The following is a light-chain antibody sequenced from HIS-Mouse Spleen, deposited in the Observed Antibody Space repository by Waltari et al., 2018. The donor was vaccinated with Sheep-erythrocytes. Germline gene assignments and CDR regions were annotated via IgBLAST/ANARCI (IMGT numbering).Light chain of an antibody. J-gene: IGLJ1*01. CDR3: CSYAGSYNHV. CDR1: SIYVGVYNY. V-gene: IGLV2-11*01. Sequence: QSAPTQPRSVSGSPGQSVTISSTGISIYVGVYNYVFRYQQHPGKSPKLMIYDVSKRPAGVPDRFSGSKSGNTASLTISGLQAEDEADYYCCSYAGSYNHVFATGTKVTVL. CDR2: DVS.